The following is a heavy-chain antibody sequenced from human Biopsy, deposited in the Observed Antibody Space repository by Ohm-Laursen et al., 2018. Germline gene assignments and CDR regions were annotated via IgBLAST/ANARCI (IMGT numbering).Heavy chain of an antibody. CDR1: SGSISSYY. V-gene: IGHV4-59*08. CDR2: IDYRGST. D-gene: IGHD6-19*01. Sequence: SETLSLTWTVSSGSISSYYWSWIRQPPGKGLEWIGYIDYRGSTNYNPSLRSRVTMSIDTSRNQFSLKLSSVTAADTAVYYCATTTMDTSGWFGNYFDSWGQGTLVTVSA. J-gene: IGHJ4*02. CDR3: ATTTMDTSGWFGNYFDS.